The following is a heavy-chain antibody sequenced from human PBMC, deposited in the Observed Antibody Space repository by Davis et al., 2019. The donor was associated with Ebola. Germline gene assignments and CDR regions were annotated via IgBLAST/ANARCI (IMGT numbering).Heavy chain of an antibody. CDR3: ARVSLLWFGELWDYYYGMDV. CDR2: IYYSGST. CDR1: GGSISSGGYY. D-gene: IGHD3-10*01. V-gene: IGHV4-31*03. J-gene: IGHJ6*04. Sequence: SETLSLTCTVSGGSISSGGYYWSWIRQHPGKGLEWIGYIYYSGSTYYNPSLKSRVTISVDKSKNQFSLKLSSVTAADAAVYYCARVSLLWFGELWDYYYGMDVWGKGTTVTVSS.